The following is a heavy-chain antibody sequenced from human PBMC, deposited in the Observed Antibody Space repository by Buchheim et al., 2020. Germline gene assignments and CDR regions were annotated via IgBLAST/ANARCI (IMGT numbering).Heavy chain of an antibody. D-gene: IGHD5-12*01. CDR1: GGSISSYY. CDR3: ARLKTRGYSGYDFLDY. Sequence: QVQLQESGPGLVKPSETLSLTCTVSGGSISSYYWSWIRQPPGKGLEWIGYIYYSGSTNYNPSLKSRVTISVDTSKNQFSLKLSSVTAADTAVYYCARLKTRGYSGYDFLDYWGQGTL. J-gene: IGHJ4*02. V-gene: IGHV4-59*01. CDR2: IYYSGST.